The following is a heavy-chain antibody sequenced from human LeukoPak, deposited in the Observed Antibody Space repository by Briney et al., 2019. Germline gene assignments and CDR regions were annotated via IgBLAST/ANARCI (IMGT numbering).Heavy chain of an antibody. V-gene: IGHV1-69*05. D-gene: IGHD5-18*01. CDR2: IIPIFGTA. CDR1: GGTFSSYA. CDR3: ARWMDTAMVGRGENWFDP. Sequence: SVKVSCKASGGTFSSYAISWVRQAPGQGLEWMGGIIPIFGTANYAQKFQGRVTITTDESTRTAYMELSSLRSEDTAVYYCARWMDTAMVGRGENWFDPWGQGTLVTVSS. J-gene: IGHJ5*02.